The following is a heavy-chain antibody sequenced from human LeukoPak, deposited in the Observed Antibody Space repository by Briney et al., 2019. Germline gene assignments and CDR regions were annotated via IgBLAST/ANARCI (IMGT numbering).Heavy chain of an antibody. D-gene: IGHD3-22*01. V-gene: IGHV4-39*02. CDR1: GGSISSSSYY. J-gene: IGHJ6*03. CDR3: AREVPLYYDSSGYYPGGSAGYMDV. Sequence: KTSETLSLTCTVSGGSISSSSYYWGWIRQPPGKGLEWIGSIYYSGSTYYNTSLKSRVTISVDTSKNQFSLKLNSVTAADTAVYFCAREVPLYYDSSGYYPGGSAGYMDVWGKGTTVTVSS. CDR2: IYYSGST.